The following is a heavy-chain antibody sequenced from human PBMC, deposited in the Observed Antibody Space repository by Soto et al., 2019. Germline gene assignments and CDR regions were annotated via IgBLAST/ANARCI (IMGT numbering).Heavy chain of an antibody. CDR3: ARDQYYYGSGSYWYSYYYGMDL. CDR1: GGSIRTTDYY. Sequence: SETLSLTCTLSGGSIRTTDYYWSWVRQSPGKGLEWIGYIYYNGTTYYNPSLKSRIIISIDTSKNQFFLKLTSVTAADTAIYYCARDQYYYGSGSYWYSYYYGMDLWGQGTTVTVSS. CDR2: IYYNGTT. D-gene: IGHD3-10*01. J-gene: IGHJ6*02. V-gene: IGHV4-30-4*01.